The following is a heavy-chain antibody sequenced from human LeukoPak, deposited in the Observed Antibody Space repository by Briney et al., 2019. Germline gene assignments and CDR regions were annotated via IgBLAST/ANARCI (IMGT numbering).Heavy chain of an antibody. V-gene: IGHV4-59*01. J-gene: IGHJ4*02. D-gene: IGHD3-9*01. CDR3: ASLWATGSRSV. Sequence: SETLSLTCTVSGGSISSYYWSWIRQPPGKGLEWIGYIYYSGSTSYNPSLKSRVTISVDTSKNQFSLKLSSVTAADTAVYYCASLWATGSRSVWGQGTLVTVSS. CDR1: GGSISSYY. CDR2: IYYSGST.